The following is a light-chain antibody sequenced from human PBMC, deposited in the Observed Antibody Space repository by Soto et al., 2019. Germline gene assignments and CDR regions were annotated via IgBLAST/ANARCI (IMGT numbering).Light chain of an antibody. CDR1: SSDVGGHNY. Sequence: QSALTQPRSVSGSPGQSVTISCTGTSSDVGGHNYVSWYQQHPGKAPKLMIFDVAKRPSGVPDRFSGSKSGNTASLTISGLQAEDEANYYCAAWDASLGGFYVFGTGTKVTVL. CDR2: DVA. CDR3: AAWDASLGGFYV. J-gene: IGLJ1*01. V-gene: IGLV2-11*01.